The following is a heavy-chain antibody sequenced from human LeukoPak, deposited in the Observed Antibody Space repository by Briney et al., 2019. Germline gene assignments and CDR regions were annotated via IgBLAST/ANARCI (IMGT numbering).Heavy chain of an antibody. CDR3: AKLVDFWSGYYTTLDY. J-gene: IGHJ4*02. Sequence: GGSLRLSCVASGFTFSTYGLHWVRQSPGRGLEWVAVIWCGGSYTYYPNSVKGRFTISRDNSKNTLYLQMNSLRAEDTAVYYCAKLVDFWSGYYTTLDYWGQGTLVTVSS. CDR1: GFTFSTYG. D-gene: IGHD3-3*01. CDR2: IWCGGSYT. V-gene: IGHV3-33*06.